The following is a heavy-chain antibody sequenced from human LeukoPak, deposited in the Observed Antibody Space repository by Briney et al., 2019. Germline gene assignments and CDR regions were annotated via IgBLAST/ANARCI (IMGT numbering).Heavy chain of an antibody. J-gene: IGHJ4*02. CDR3: ARDYLVGAPLDS. Sequence: SESLSLTCTVSGVSITNYYWAWIRQPAGKGLEWIGRMYISGSTNYNPSLKSRVSISIDKTKNQFSLKLTSVTAADTAVYYCARDYLVGAPLDSWGQGTLVTVSS. CDR1: GVSITNYY. D-gene: IGHD1-26*01. CDR2: MYISGST. V-gene: IGHV4-4*07.